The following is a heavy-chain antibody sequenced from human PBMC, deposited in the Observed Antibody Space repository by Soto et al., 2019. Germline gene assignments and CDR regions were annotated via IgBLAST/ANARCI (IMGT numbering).Heavy chain of an antibody. J-gene: IGHJ6*02. V-gene: IGHV5-10-1*01. CDR3: ATPHYDILTGAPHHYYYYYGMDV. CDR1: GYKFTSYC. D-gene: IGHD3-9*01. Sequence: PGESLKICCKVSGYKFTSYCISWVRQMPGKGLEWMGRIDPSDSYTNCSPSFQGHVTISADKSISTAYLQWSSLKASDTAMYYCATPHYDILTGAPHHYYYYYGMDVWGQGTTVTVSS. CDR2: IDPSDSYT.